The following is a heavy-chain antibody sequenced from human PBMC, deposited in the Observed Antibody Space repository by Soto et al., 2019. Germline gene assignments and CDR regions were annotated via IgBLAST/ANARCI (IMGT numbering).Heavy chain of an antibody. D-gene: IGHD1-26*01. CDR3: ARGSGSYYNPYYGMDV. V-gene: IGHV1-69*13. J-gene: IGHJ6*02. CDR2: IIPIFGTA. Sequence: GASVKVSCKASGGTFRSYAIRWVRQAPGQVLGWMGGIIPIFGTANYAQKFQGRVTITADESTSTAYMELSSLRSEDTAVYYCARGSGSYYNPYYGMDVWGQGTTVTVSS. CDR1: GGTFRSYA.